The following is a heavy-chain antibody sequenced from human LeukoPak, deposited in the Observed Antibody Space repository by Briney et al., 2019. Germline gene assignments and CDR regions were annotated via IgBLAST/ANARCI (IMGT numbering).Heavy chain of an antibody. J-gene: IGHJ4*02. CDR2: INPHSGDT. CDR1: AYTFTDYY. CDR3: ARGSAPRQTTGTTFDS. V-gene: IGHV1-2*02. D-gene: IGHD4-17*01. Sequence: ASVKVSCKASAYTFTDYYMHWVRQAPGQGLEWMGWINPHSGDTHYAQSFQGRVTMTRDTSISTAYMDLSRLTSDDTALYYCARGSAPRQTTGTTFDSWGQGTLVTVSS.